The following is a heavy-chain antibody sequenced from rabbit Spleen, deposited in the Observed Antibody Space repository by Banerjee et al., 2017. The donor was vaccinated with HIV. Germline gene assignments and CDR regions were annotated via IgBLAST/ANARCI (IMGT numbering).Heavy chain of an antibody. CDR1: GFSFSSSYY. J-gene: IGHJ4*01. CDR2: IYGGSRGST. CDR3: ARDDDGDSRLNL. D-gene: IGHD7-1*01. V-gene: IGHV1S45*01. Sequence: QEQLVESGGGLVKPEGSLTLTCTASGFSFSSSYYMCWVRQAPGKGLEWVACIYGGSRGSTYYASWVNGRFTISKTSSTTVTLQVTSLTVADTATYFCARDDDGDSRLNLWGPGTLVTVS.